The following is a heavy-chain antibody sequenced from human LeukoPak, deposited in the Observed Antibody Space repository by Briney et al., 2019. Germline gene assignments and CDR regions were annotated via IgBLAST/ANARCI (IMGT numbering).Heavy chain of an antibody. D-gene: IGHD1-20*01. J-gene: IGHJ4*02. CDR2: INPSGGST. CDR1: GYTFTSFY. CDR3: ARVYNWNDEGAYYFDY. V-gene: IGHV1-46*01. Sequence: GASVKVSCKASGYTFTSFYMHWVRQAPGQGLEWMGIINPSGGSTSYAQKFQGRVTITRDTSASTAYMELSSLRSEDTAVYYCARVYNWNDEGAYYFDYWGQGTLVTVSS.